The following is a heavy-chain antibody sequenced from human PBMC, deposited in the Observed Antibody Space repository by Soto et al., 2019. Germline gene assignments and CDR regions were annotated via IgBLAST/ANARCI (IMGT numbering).Heavy chain of an antibody. J-gene: IGHJ4*02. Sequence: SVKVSCKASGGTFGSQGIAWVRQAPGQGLEWMGGFIAMLGTPTYAKKVQGRATISADESLTSSYLELRSLRSEETGVYFCARGAMANFDYWGQGTVVTVSS. CDR3: ARGAMANFDY. CDR1: GGTFGSQG. CDR2: FIAMLGTP. V-gene: IGHV1-69*13. D-gene: IGHD5-18*01.